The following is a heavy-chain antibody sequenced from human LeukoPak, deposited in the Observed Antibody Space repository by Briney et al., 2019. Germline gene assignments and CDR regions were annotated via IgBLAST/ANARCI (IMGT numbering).Heavy chain of an antibody. CDR3: AKQSYARSLGE. CDR1: GFTFSSYA. D-gene: IGHD2-8*01. Sequence: PGRSLRLSCAASGFTFSSYAMHWVRQAPGKGLEWISTTNSGGTSTYYAESVKGRFTISRDNSKNALYLQMSSLRVEDTAIYYCAKQSYARSLGEGGPGTLVTVSS. J-gene: IGHJ4*02. V-gene: IGHV3-23*01. CDR2: TNSGGTST.